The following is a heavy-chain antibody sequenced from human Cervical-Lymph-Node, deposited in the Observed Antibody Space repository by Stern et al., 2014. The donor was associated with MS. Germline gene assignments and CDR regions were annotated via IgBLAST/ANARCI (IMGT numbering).Heavy chain of an antibody. CDR2: IYPGDSDI. V-gene: IGHV5-51*03. CDR3: ARWSVACDS. J-gene: IGHJ4*02. D-gene: IGHD2-21*01. CDR1: GYRLINNW. Sequence: EVQLVESGAEVRKPGDSLKISCKTSGYRLINNWIAWVRQVPGKGQEWIGIIYPGDSDIRYSPSFQGHVTISVDKSTSTAYLQWSSLKASDTAVYYCARWSVACDSWGQGALITVSS.